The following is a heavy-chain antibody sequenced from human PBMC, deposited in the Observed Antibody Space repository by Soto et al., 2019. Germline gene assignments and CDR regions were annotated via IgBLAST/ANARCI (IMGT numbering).Heavy chain of an antibody. CDR2: ISSSSSYI. V-gene: IGHV3-21*01. J-gene: IGHJ6*02. Sequence: PGGSLRLSCAASGFTFSSYSMNWVRQAPGKGLEWVSSISSSSSYIYYADSAKGRFTISRDNAKNSLYLQMNSLRAEDTAVYYCARDRHYYYYYYGMDVWGQGTTVTVSS. CDR1: GFTFSSYS. CDR3: ARDRHYYYYYYGMDV.